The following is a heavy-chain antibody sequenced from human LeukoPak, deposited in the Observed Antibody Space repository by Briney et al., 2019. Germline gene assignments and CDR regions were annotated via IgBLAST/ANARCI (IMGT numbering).Heavy chain of an antibody. Sequence: ASVKVSCKASGYTFTSYAMNWVRQAPGQGLEWMGWINTHTGNPTYAQDFTGRFVFSVDPSVSTVYLHINSLKAEDTAIYYCAREILRFDFWGQGTMVTVSS. CDR3: AREILRFDF. CDR1: GYTFTSYA. CDR2: INTHTGNP. V-gene: IGHV7-4-1*02. J-gene: IGHJ3*01.